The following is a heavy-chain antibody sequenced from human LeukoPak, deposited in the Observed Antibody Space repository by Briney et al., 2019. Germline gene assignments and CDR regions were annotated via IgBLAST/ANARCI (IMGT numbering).Heavy chain of an antibody. J-gene: IGHJ3*01. Sequence: GGSLRLSCAASGFTSSNYDMHWVRQTRGGGLEWVSGIGTLADTFYPDSAKGRFTISRDNAKNSLYLQMNSLRADDTAVYYCVRDQTIDSRAGPSDPFDVWGQGTMVTVSS. CDR1: GFTSSNYD. V-gene: IGHV3-13*01. D-gene: IGHD3-3*01. CDR3: VRDQTIDSRAGPSDPFDV. CDR2: IGTLADT.